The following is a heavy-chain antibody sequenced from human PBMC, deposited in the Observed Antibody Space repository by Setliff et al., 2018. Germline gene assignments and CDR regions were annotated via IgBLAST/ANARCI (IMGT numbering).Heavy chain of an antibody. J-gene: IGHJ4*02. CDR1: GGTFSSYA. D-gene: IGHD5-18*01. CDR3: ARDRGPDTAMEISDY. V-gene: IGHV1-69*10. CDR2: IIPILGIA. Sequence: GASVKVSCKASGGTFSSYAISWVRQAPGDGLEWMGGIIPILGIANYAQTFQGRVTITADKSTSTDYMELSSLRSEDTAVYYCARDRGPDTAMEISDYWGQGILVTGSS.